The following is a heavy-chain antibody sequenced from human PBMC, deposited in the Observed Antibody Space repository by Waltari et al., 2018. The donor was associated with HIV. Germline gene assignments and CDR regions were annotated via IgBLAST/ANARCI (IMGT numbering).Heavy chain of an antibody. CDR1: GFIFTNFG. CDR2: ISFDGTNK. D-gene: IGHD1-1*01. J-gene: IGHJ6*02. CDR3: AKDSAGATSYYYYVMDV. Sequence: QVQLVESGGGVVQPGRSLRLSCAASGFIFTNFGMHWVRQAPGKGLEWGAVISFDGTNKDYADSVKGRFTVSRDKSKNTLFRQMNSLRAEDTALYYCAKDSAGATSYYYYVMDVWGQGTTVTVSS. V-gene: IGHV3-30*18.